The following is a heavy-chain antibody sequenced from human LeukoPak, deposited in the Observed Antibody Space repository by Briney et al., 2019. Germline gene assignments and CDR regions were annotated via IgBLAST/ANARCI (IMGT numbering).Heavy chain of an antibody. D-gene: IGHD3/OR15-3a*01. CDR1: GGSISSYY. Sequence: SETLSLTCTVSGGSISSYYWSWIRQPPGKGLEWIGYIYYSGSTNYNPSLKSRVAMSVDTSNNQFFLRLTSVTAADTALYYCARGRFGLPYWGQGTLVTASS. J-gene: IGHJ4*02. CDR2: IYYSGST. CDR3: ARGRFGLPY. V-gene: IGHV4-59*01.